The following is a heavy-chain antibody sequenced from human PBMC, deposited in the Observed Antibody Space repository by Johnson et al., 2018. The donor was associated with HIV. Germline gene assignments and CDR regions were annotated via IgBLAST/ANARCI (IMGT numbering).Heavy chain of an antibody. CDR2: ISYDGSNK. CDR1: GFTFSAYA. V-gene: IGHV3-30*04. J-gene: IGHJ3*02. Sequence: QVQLVESGGGVVQPGRSLRLSCAASGFTFSAYAVHWVRQAPGKGLEWLAIISYDGSNKYYAHSVKGRFTISRDNSKNSLYLQLNSLRPEDTALYYCAKDINLEDAFDIWGQGTMVTVSS. CDR3: AKDINLEDAFDI.